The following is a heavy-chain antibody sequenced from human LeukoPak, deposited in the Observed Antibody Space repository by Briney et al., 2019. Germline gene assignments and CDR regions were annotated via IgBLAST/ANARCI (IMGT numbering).Heavy chain of an antibody. D-gene: IGHD3-3*01. CDR2: IIPIFGTA. CDR1: GGTFSSYA. CDR3: ARGHVVRFLEWSFYYYGMDV. V-gene: IGHV1-69*13. J-gene: IGHJ6*02. Sequence: ASVKVSCKASGGTFSSYAISWVRQAPGRGLERMGGIIPIFGTANYAQKFQGRVTITADESTSTAYMELSSLRSEDTAVYYCARGHVVRFLEWSFYYYGMDVWGQGTTVTVSS.